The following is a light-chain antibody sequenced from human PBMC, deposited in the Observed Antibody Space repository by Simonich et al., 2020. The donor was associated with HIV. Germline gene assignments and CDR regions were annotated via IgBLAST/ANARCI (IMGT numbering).Light chain of an antibody. CDR1: QSISTW. V-gene: IGKV1-5*03. CDR3: QQYNSYPPT. CDR2: TAS. J-gene: IGKJ4*01. Sequence: DIQMTQSPSTLSVSVADSVTITCRASQSISTWLAWYQQKPAKAPKLLIYTASSLESGVPSRFRGSGSGTEFTPTISSLQPDDFATDYCQQYNSYPPTFGGGTKVEIK.